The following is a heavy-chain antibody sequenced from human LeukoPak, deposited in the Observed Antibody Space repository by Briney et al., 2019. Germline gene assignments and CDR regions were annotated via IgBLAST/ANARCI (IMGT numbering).Heavy chain of an antibody. CDR3: ARDKNYRFDY. CDR2: ISANNGNT. CDR1: GYTFTSNG. Sequence: ASVTVSCKASGYTFTSNGISWVRQAPGKGLEWMGWISANNGNTNYAQKMQGRVTMTTETSSSTAYMELRNLRSDDTAVYYCARDKNYRFDYWGQGTLVTVSS. V-gene: IGHV1-18*01. J-gene: IGHJ4*02. D-gene: IGHD5-24*01.